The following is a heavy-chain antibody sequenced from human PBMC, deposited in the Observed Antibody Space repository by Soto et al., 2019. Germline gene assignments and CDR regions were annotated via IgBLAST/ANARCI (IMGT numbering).Heavy chain of an antibody. CDR1: GGSISGYY. D-gene: IGHD3-16*01. CDR2: FYYSGST. CDR3: AAVPLGESYFDY. J-gene: IGHJ4*02. Sequence: SETLSLTCTVSGGSISGYYWSWIRQPPGKGLEWIGYFYYSGSTNYNPSLKSRVTISMDTSKNQFSLKLSSVTAADTAVYYCAAVPLGESYFDYWGQGTLVTVSS. V-gene: IGHV4-59*01.